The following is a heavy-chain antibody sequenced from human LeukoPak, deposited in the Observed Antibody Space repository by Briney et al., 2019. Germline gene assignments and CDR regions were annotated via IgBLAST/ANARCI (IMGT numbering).Heavy chain of an antibody. Sequence: PSETLSLTCTVSGGSISSYYWSWIRQPPGKGLEWIGYIYTSGSTNYNPSLKSRVTISVDTSKNQFSLKLSSVTAADTAVYYCARTYYYDSSGYYAGVWYFDLWGRGTLVTVPS. CDR1: GGSISSYY. CDR2: IYTSGST. D-gene: IGHD3-22*01. CDR3: ARTYYYDSSGYYAGVWYFDL. V-gene: IGHV4-4*09. J-gene: IGHJ2*01.